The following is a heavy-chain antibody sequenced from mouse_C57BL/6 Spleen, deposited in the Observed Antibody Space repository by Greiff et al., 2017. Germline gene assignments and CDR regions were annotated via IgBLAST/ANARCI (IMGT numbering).Heavy chain of an antibody. V-gene: IGHV14-1*01. D-gene: IGHD3-2*02. J-gene: IGHJ4*01. CDR2: IDPEDGDT. Sequence: EVQLQESGAELVRPGASVKLSCTASGFNIKDYYMHWVKQRPEQGLEWIGRIDPEDGDTEYAPKFQGKATMTADPSSNTAYLQLSSLTSEDTAVYYCTTGSSVYDYAMDYWGQGTSVTVSS. CDR3: TTGSSVYDYAMDY. CDR1: GFNIKDYY.